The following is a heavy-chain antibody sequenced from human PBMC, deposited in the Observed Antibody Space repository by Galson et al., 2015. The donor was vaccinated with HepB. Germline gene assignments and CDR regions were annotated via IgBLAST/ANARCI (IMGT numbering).Heavy chain of an antibody. V-gene: IGHV3-23*01. J-gene: IGHJ4*02. CDR2: ISGSGGST. CDR1: GFTFSSYA. D-gene: IGHD3-22*01. Sequence: SLRLSCAASGFTFSSYAMSWVRQAPGKGLEWVSAISGSGGSTYYADSVKGRFTISRDNSKNTLYLQMNSLRAEDTAVYYCAKGYYYDSSGYNSFDYWGQGTLVTVSS. CDR3: AKGYYYDSSGYNSFDY.